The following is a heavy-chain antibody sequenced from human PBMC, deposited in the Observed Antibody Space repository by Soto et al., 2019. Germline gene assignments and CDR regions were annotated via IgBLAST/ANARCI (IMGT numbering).Heavy chain of an antibody. J-gene: IGHJ3*02. CDR1: GGTFSSYA. CDR3: ARALVVVVVAATDENAFDI. Sequence: QVQLVQSGAEVKKPGSSVKVSCKASGGTFSSYAISWVRQAPGQGLEWMGGIIPIFGTANYAQKFQGRVTIPADESRSTAYMELSSLRSEDTAVYYCARALVVVVVAATDENAFDIWGQGTMVTVSS. V-gene: IGHV1-69*01. D-gene: IGHD2-15*01. CDR2: IIPIFGTA.